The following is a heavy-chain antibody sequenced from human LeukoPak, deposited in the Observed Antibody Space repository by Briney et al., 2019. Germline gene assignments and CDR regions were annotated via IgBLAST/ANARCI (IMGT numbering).Heavy chain of an antibody. J-gene: IGHJ5*02. CDR1: GGTFSSYA. D-gene: IGHD5-24*01. V-gene: IGHV1-69*13. CDR3: ARGIVEMATNAISGDLHWFDP. Sequence: SVKVSCKASGGTFSSYAISWARQAPGQGLEWMGGIIPIFGTANYAQKFQGRVTITADESTSTAYMELSSLRSEDTAVYYCARGIVEMATNAISGDLHWFDPWGQGTLVTVSS. CDR2: IIPIFGTA.